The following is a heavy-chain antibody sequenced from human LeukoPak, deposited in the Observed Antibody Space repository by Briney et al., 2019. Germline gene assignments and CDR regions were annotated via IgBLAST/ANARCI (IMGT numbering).Heavy chain of an antibody. J-gene: IGHJ4*02. CDR3: TRGGYDFWSGYSFDY. Sequence: SETLSLTCTVSGGSINGFYWSWIRQPPGKGLEWIGYIYYSGSTKYNPSLKSRVIISVDTSKNQFSLKLTSVTAADTAVYYCTRGGYDFWSGYSFDYRGQGTLVTVSS. D-gene: IGHD3-3*01. CDR2: IYYSGST. V-gene: IGHV4-59*01. CDR1: GGSINGFY.